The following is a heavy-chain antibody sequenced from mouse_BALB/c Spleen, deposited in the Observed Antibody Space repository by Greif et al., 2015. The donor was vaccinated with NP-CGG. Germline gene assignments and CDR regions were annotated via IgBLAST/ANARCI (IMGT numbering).Heavy chain of an antibody. V-gene: IGHV1-80*01. J-gene: IGHJ4*01. CDR2: IYPGDGDT. Sequence: QAQLQQSGAELVRPGSSVKISCKASGYAFSSYWMNWVKQRPGQGLEWIGQIYPGDGDTNYNGKFKGKATLTADKSSSTAYMQLSSLTSEDSAVYFCARYDYDYYAMDYWGQGTSVTVSS. D-gene: IGHD2-4*01. CDR1: GYAFSSYW. CDR3: ARYDYDYYAMDY.